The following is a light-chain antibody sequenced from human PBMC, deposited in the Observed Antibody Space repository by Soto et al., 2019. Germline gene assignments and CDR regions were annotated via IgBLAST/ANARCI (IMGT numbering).Light chain of an antibody. CDR1: SSDVGGYNY. V-gene: IGLV2-8*01. Sequence: QSVLTQPPSASGSPGQSVAISCTGTSSDVGGYNYVSWYQQHPGKAPKLMIYEVNKRPSGVPDRFSGSKSGNTASLTVSGLQAGDEADYYCSSYAGSSNVFGTGTK. CDR2: EVN. J-gene: IGLJ1*01. CDR3: SSYAGSSNV.